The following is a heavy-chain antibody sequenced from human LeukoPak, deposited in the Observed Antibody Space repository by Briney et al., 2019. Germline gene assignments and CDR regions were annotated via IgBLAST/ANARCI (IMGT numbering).Heavy chain of an antibody. CDR3: ARGGDSSGWYRNAFDI. V-gene: IGHV3-21*01. Sequence: PGGFPRLSCAASGFTFSSYSMNWVRQAPGKGLEWVSSISSSSSYIYYADSVKGRFTISRDNAKNSLYLQMNSLRAEDTAVYYCARGGDSSGWYRNAFDIWGQGTMVTVSS. CDR1: GFTFSSYS. D-gene: IGHD6-19*01. J-gene: IGHJ3*02. CDR2: ISSSSSYI.